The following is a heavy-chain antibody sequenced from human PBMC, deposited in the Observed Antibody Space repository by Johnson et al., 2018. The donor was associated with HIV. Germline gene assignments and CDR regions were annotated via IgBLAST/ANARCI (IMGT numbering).Heavy chain of an antibody. J-gene: IGHJ3*02. D-gene: IGHD2-21*01. Sequence: QVQLVESGGGVVQPGGSLRLSCAASGFTFSSYGMHWVRQAPGKGLEWVAFIRYDGSNKYYADSVKGRFTISRDNAKNSLYMQMNSLRAEDTAVYYCASQYCGGDCYAFDIWGQGTMVTVSS. CDR2: IRYDGSNK. CDR1: GFTFSSYG. CDR3: ASQYCGGDCYAFDI. V-gene: IGHV3-30*02.